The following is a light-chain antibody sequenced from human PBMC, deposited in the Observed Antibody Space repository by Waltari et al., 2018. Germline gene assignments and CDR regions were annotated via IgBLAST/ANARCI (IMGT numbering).Light chain of an antibody. CDR1: QSVSKYY. Sequence: EIVLTQSPDTLSLSPGDRATVSCRASQSVSKYYLAWYQQKPGQSPRLLIYDASTRAAGIPDRFSGSGSGTDFTLTISGLEPQDIVVYYCQHYGISPRTFGQGTKVEMK. J-gene: IGKJ1*01. CDR2: DAS. V-gene: IGKV3-20*01. CDR3: QHYGISPRT.